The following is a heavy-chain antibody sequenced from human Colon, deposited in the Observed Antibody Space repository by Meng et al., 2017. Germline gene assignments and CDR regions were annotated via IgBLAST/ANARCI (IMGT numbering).Heavy chain of an antibody. CDR2: IWYDGSNK. D-gene: IGHD1-14*01. CDR1: AFIFSNYG. V-gene: IGHV3-33*01. CDR3: VRESVPGNRRFDY. Sequence: VGLMGVGGGLSQHGRSRRVSCSAAAFIFSNYGIHWVCQAPGKGLGWVAVIWYDGSNKYYVDSVKGRFTISRDNSNNTLYLQMNSLRAEDTAVYYCVRESVPGNRRFDYWGQGTLVTVSS. J-gene: IGHJ4*02.